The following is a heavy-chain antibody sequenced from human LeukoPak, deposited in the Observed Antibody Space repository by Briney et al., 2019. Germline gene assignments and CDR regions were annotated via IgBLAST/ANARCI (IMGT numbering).Heavy chain of an antibody. Sequence: SETLSLTCTVSGGSISSSSYYWGWIRQPPGKGLEWIGSIYYSGSTYYNPSLKSRVTISVDTSKNQFSLKLSSVTAADTAVYYCARYYYDSSGHYTFDYWGQGTLVTVSS. CDR3: ARYYYDSSGHYTFDY. CDR2: IYYSGST. D-gene: IGHD3-22*01. J-gene: IGHJ4*02. V-gene: IGHV4-39*07. CDR1: GGSISSSSYY.